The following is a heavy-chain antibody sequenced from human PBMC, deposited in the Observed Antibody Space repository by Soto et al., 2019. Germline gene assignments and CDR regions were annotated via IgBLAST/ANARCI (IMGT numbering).Heavy chain of an antibody. D-gene: IGHD3-10*01. CDR1: GGSFSGYY. Sequence: SETLSLTCAVYGGSFSGYYWSWIRQPPGKGLEWIGEINHSGSTNYNPSLKSRVTISVDTSKNQFSLKLSSVTAADTAVYYCASHLYYYGSGRYYFDYWGQGTLVTVSS. V-gene: IGHV4-34*01. CDR3: ASHLYYYGSGRYYFDY. J-gene: IGHJ4*02. CDR2: INHSGST.